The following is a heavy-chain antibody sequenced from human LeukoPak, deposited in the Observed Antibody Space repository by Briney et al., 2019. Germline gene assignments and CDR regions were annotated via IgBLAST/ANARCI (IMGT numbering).Heavy chain of an antibody. CDR1: GFPFSDYY. Sequence: PGGSLRLSCVVSGFPFSDYYMNWIRQAPGKGLEWIAYISSASTTIQCAGSVKGRFTISRDNDQNSMFLQMNTLRAEDTAVYYCAGSYSGYDWSDSWGQGTLVTVSS. CDR2: ISSASTTI. CDR3: AGSYSGYDWSDS. J-gene: IGHJ4*02. V-gene: IGHV3-11*01. D-gene: IGHD5-12*01.